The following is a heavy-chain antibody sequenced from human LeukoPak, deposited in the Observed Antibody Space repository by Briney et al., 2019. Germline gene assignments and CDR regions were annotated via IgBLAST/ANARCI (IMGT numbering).Heavy chain of an antibody. D-gene: IGHD4/OR15-4a*01. CDR1: GGSISNSGYY. Sequence: PSETLSLTCTVSGGSISNSGYYWGWIRQPPGKGLEWIGSVYYSGKTNYNPSLKNRVTISVDTSKNQFSLKLTSVTAADTAVYYCARGLYGASRERGFDPWGQGTLVTVSS. V-gene: IGHV4-39*07. CDR3: ARGLYGASRERGFDP. J-gene: IGHJ5*02. CDR2: VYYSGKT.